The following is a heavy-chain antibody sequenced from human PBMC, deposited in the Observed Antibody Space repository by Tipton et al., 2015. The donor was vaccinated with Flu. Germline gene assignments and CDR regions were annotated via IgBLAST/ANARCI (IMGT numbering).Heavy chain of an antibody. CDR1: GFTVSSNY. V-gene: IGHV3-53*01. CDR3: ARGSHGSSGYYYEGYFQH. D-gene: IGHD3-22*01. J-gene: IGHJ1*01. CDR2: IYSGGST. Sequence: SLRLSCAASGFTVSSNYMSWVRQAPGKGLEWVSVIYSGGSTYYADSVKGRFTISRDNSKNTLYLQINSLRAEDTAVYYCARGSHGSSGYYYEGYFQHWGQGTLVTVSS.